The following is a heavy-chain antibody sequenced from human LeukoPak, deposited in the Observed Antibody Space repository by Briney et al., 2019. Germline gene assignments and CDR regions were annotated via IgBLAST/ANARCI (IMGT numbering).Heavy chain of an antibody. Sequence: GGSLRLSCEASGFTFRSYGMHWVRQAPGKGLEWVAFIRYDGNNKYYADFVKGRFTISRDNSKNTVYLQMNSLRAEDTAVYYCAKDPTHFRVWDDYDNTRLNYWGQGTLVTVSS. CDR2: IRYDGNNK. J-gene: IGHJ4*02. V-gene: IGHV3-30*02. CDR1: GFTFRSYG. D-gene: IGHD3-22*01. CDR3: AKDPTHFRVWDDYDNTRLNY.